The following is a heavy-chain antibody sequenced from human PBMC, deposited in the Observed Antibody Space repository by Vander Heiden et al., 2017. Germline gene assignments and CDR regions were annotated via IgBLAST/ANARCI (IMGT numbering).Heavy chain of an antibody. Sequence: QIQLVLSGAEVRNPGAPVPVPCNASGYTFVIYPIGWVRRAPGQGLEWMGWISAYRGDTKYSQKFQGRGTMTTDTSTNTAYMELRSPTSDDTAVYYCARAISLMFVAPRYWGQGTRVTVSS. CDR3: ARAISLMFVAPRY. CDR2: ISAYRGDT. V-gene: IGHV1-18*01. CDR1: GYTFVIYP. J-gene: IGHJ4*02. D-gene: IGHD3-10*02.